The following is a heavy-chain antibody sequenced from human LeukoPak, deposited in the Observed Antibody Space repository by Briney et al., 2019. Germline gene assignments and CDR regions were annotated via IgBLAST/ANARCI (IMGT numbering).Heavy chain of an antibody. Sequence: GGSLRLSCAASGFTFSDYYMSWIRQAPGKGLEWVSYISSSGSTIYYADSVKGRFTISRDNAKNSLYLQMNSLRAEDTAVYYCARYSSPYYYYMDVWGKGTTVIVSS. CDR3: ARYSSPYYYYMDV. CDR2: ISSSGSTI. CDR1: GFTFSDYY. J-gene: IGHJ6*03. V-gene: IGHV3-11*01. D-gene: IGHD6-13*01.